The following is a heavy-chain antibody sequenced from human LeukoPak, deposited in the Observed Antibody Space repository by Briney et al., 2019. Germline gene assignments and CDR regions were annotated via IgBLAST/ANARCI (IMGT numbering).Heavy chain of an antibody. CDR3: ARYMVRGVIYPLNDAFDI. V-gene: IGHV4-38-2*02. J-gene: IGHJ3*02. CDR2: IYHSGST. D-gene: IGHD3-10*01. Sequence: PSETLSLTCTVSRGSISSGYYWGWIRQPPGKGLEWIGSIYHSGSTYYNPSLKSRVTISVDTSKNQFSLKLSSVTAADTAVYYCARYMVRGVIYPLNDAFDIWGQGTMVTVSS. CDR1: RGSISSGYY.